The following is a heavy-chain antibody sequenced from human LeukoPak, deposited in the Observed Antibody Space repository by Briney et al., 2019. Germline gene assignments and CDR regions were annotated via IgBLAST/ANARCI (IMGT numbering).Heavy chain of an antibody. Sequence: SGPTLVKPTQTLTLTCTFSGFSLSTSGVGVGWIRQPPGKALEWLALIYWDDDKRYSPSLKSRLTITKDTSKNQVVLTMTNMDPVDTATYYCAPQRPLYGDYGWWYFDLWGRGTLVTVSS. CDR2: IYWDDDK. J-gene: IGHJ2*01. CDR1: GFSLSTSGVG. D-gene: IGHD4-17*01. V-gene: IGHV2-5*02. CDR3: APQRPLYGDYGWWYFDL.